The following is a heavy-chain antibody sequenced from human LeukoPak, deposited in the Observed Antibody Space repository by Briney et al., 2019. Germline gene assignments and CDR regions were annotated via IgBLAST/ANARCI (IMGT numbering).Heavy chain of an antibody. CDR2: FDPEDGET. CDR3: AREGGYTYGYVY. V-gene: IGHV1-24*01. J-gene: IGHJ4*02. CDR1: GYTLTELS. D-gene: IGHD5-18*01. Sequence: ASVKVSCKVSGYTLTELSMHWVRQAPGKGLEWMGGFDPEDGETIYAQKFQGRVTITSDTSASTAYMELSSLRSGDMAVYYCAREGGYTYGYVYWGQGTLVTVSS.